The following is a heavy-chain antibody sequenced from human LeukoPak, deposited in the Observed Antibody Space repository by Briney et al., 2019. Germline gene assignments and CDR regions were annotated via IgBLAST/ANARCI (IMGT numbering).Heavy chain of an antibody. Sequence: GASVKVSCKTSGYTFTNFDINWVRQATGQGLEWLGWMNPYTGKTGYAQKFQGRVTFTGDTSIRTAYMEVSSLTSEDTAVYYCARINGGGITGTDSDYWGQGTLVTVSS. CDR3: ARINGGGITGTDSDY. CDR2: MNPYTGKT. J-gene: IGHJ4*02. CDR1: GYTFTNFD. D-gene: IGHD1-20*01. V-gene: IGHV1-8*03.